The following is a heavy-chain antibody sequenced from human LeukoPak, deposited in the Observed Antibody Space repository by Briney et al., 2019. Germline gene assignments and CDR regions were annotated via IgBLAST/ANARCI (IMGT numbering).Heavy chain of an antibody. CDR2: IYPGDSDT. Sequence: GESLKISCKGSGYSFTTYWIAWVRQMPGKGLEWMGIIYPGDSDTRYSPSLQGQVTISADKSITTAYLQWSSLKASDTAMYYCARLIPQGYSSGWYDCWGQGTLVTVSS. CDR1: GYSFTTYW. CDR3: ARLIPQGYSSGWYDC. J-gene: IGHJ5*01. D-gene: IGHD6-19*01. V-gene: IGHV5-51*01.